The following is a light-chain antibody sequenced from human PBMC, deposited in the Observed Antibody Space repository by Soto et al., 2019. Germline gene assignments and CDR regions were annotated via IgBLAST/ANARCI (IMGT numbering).Light chain of an antibody. Sequence: EIVLTQSPATLSLSPGERATLSCRASQSVSSYLAWYQQKPGQAPRLLIYDAYNRATGIPARFSGGGSVTDFTLPTSRLEPEDVAVYYCQQRFNWPRFTFGQGTKLEIK. CDR2: DAY. J-gene: IGKJ2*01. CDR1: QSVSSY. V-gene: IGKV3-11*01. CDR3: QQRFNWPRFT.